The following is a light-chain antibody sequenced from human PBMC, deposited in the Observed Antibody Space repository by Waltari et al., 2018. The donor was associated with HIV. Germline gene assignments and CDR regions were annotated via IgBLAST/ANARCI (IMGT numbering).Light chain of an antibody. CDR2: DAS. CDR3: QQRTDSIT. Sequence: IVFTQSPATLSLSPGERATLFCRASQTVNTYLAWYQQKPGQAPSLVIYDASTRATGVPARFSGSGSGTDFTLTISSLEPDDVAVYYCQQRTDSITFGGGTKVEIK. CDR1: QTVNTY. J-gene: IGKJ4*01. V-gene: IGKV3-11*01.